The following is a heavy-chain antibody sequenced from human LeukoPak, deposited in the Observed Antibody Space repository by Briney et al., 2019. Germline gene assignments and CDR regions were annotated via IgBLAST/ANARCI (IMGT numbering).Heavy chain of an antibody. D-gene: IGHD2-15*01. Sequence: SETLSLTCTVSGGSISSYYWSWIRQPPGRGLEWIGYIYYSGSTNYNPSLKSRVTISVDTSKNQFSLKLSSVTAADTAMYYCARDMVGSSTFDYWGQGTLVTVSS. CDR3: ARDMVGSSTFDY. V-gene: IGHV4-59*01. CDR1: GGSISSYY. CDR2: IYYSGST. J-gene: IGHJ4*02.